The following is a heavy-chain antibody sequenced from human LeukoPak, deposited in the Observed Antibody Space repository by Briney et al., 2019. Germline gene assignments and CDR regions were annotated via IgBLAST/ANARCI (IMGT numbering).Heavy chain of an antibody. CDR3: AREHWNDGLNWFDP. V-gene: IGHV3-74*01. D-gene: IGHD1-1*01. Sequence: GGSLRLCCAASGFTFSSYWMHWVRQAAGKGLVWVSRINGDGSSTTYADSVKGRFTISRDTANNTLYLQMNSLRAEDTAVYFCAREHWNDGLNWFDPWGQGTLVTVSS. CDR1: GFTFSSYW. J-gene: IGHJ5*02. CDR2: INGDGSST.